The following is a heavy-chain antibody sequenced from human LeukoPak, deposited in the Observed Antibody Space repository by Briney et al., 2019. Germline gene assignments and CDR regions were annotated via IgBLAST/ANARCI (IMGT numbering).Heavy chain of an antibody. CDR3: AIVRYDFWSGYIHRKAFDI. CDR2: INWNGGST. CDR1: GFTFDDYG. V-gene: IGHV3-20*04. Sequence: GGSLRLSCAASGFTFDDYGMSWVRQAPGKGLEWVSGINWNGGSTGYADSVKGRFTISRDNAKNSLYLQMNSLRAEDTALYYCAIVRYDFWSGYIHRKAFDIWGQGTMVTVSS. D-gene: IGHD3-3*01. J-gene: IGHJ3*02.